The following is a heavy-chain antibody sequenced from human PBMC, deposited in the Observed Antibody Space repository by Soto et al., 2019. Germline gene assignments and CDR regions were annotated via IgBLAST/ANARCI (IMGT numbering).Heavy chain of an antibody. CDR3: ASEDGYKRTC. D-gene: IGHD5-18*01. CDR2: IYYSGST. J-gene: IGHJ4*02. CDR1: GGSITTGDYY. Sequence: TLSLTCTVSGGSITTGDYYWSWIRQPPGKGLEWIGYIYYSGSTFYSPSLKSRVTISLNTPKNQFSLRLGSVTAADTAVYYCASEDGYKRTCWGQGTQVIVSS. V-gene: IGHV4-30-4*01.